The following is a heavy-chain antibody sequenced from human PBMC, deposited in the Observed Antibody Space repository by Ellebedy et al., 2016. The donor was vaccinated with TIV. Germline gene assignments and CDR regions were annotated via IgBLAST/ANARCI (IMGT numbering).Heavy chain of an antibody. J-gene: IGHJ6*02. D-gene: IGHD6-6*01. CDR2: IIPILGIA. CDR1: GGIFSSYA. V-gene: IGHV1-69*04. Sequence: AASVKVSCKASGGIFSSYAISWVRQAPGQGLEWMGRIIPILGIANYAQKFQGRVTITADKSTSTAYMELSSLRSEDTAVYYCASPLRGYSSSHTPGYYGMDVWGQGTTVTVSS. CDR3: ASPLRGYSSSHTPGYYGMDV.